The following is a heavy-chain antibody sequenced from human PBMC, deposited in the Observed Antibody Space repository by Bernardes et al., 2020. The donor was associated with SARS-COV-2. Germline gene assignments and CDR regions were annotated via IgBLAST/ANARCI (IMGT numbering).Heavy chain of an antibody. CDR2: IYYSGST. D-gene: IGHD3-16*01. Sequence: SETLSLTCTVSGGSISSSSYYWGWLRQPPGKGLEWIGSIYYSGSTYYNPSLKSRVTISVDTSKNQFSLKLSSVTAADTAVYYCARAIGAWYFDYWGQGTLVTVSS. CDR3: ARAIGAWYFDY. J-gene: IGHJ4*02. CDR1: GGSISSSSYY. V-gene: IGHV4-39*07.